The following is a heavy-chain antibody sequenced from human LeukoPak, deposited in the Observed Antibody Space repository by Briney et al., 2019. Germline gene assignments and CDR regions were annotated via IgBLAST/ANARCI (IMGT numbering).Heavy chain of an antibody. CDR1: GGSISSGSYY. Sequence: PSETLSLTCTVSGGSISSGSYYWGWIRQPPGKGLEWIGSIYYSGSTYYNPSLKSRVTISVDTSKNQFSLKLSSVTAADTAVYYCARHVGIVGATTKPYYFDYWGQGTLVTVSS. CDR2: IYYSGST. V-gene: IGHV4-39*01. D-gene: IGHD1-26*01. CDR3: ARHVGIVGATTKPYYFDY. J-gene: IGHJ4*02.